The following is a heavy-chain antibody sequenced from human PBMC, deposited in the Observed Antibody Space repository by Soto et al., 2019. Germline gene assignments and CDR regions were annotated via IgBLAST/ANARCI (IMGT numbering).Heavy chain of an antibody. J-gene: IGHJ4*02. CDR3: ARVNYDILTGYSPFDY. Sequence: GGSLRLSCAASGFTVSSNYMSWVRQAPGKGLEWVSVIYSGGSTYYADSVKGRFTISRHNSKNTLYLQMNSLRAEDTAVYYCARVNYDILTGYSPFDYWGQGTLVTVSS. CDR1: GFTVSSNY. V-gene: IGHV3-53*04. CDR2: IYSGGST. D-gene: IGHD3-9*01.